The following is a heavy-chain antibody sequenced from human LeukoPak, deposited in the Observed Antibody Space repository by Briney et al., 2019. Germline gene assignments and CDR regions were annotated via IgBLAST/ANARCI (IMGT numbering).Heavy chain of an antibody. V-gene: IGHV3-49*03. CDR3: ARGRMITDY. CDR2: IRSKAYGGTT. Sequence: GGSLRLSCTAPGFTFGDYAMSWFRQAPGKGLEWVGFIRSKAYGGTTEYAASVKGRFTISRDDSKSIAYLQMNSLKTEDAALYYCARGRMITDYWGQGTLVTVSS. CDR1: GFTFGDYA. D-gene: IGHD3-16*01. J-gene: IGHJ4*02.